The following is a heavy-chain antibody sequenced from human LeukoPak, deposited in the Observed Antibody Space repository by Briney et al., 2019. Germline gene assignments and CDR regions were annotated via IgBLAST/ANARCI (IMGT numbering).Heavy chain of an antibody. D-gene: IGHD3-10*01. CDR1: GFTFRSYW. V-gene: IGHV3-74*01. CDR2: INSDGSTT. Sequence: GGPLRHSCAAPGFTFRSYWMPWVRQAPGKGLLWVSRINSDGSTTSYADPVKGRFTISRDNAKNTLYLQMNSLRAEDSAVYYCARTYGSGFGWFDYWGQGTLVTVSS. CDR3: ARTYGSGFGWFDY. J-gene: IGHJ4*02.